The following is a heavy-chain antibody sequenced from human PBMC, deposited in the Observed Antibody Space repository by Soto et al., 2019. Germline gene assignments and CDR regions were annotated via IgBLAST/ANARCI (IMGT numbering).Heavy chain of an antibody. J-gene: IGHJ6*02. D-gene: IGHD2-15*01. CDR2: ISSSSSYI. Sequence: EVQLVESGGGLVKPGGSLRLSCAASGFTFSSYSMNWVRQAPGKGLEWVSSISSSSSYIYYADSVKGRFTISRDNAKNSLYLQMNSLRAEDTAVYYCAREYCSGGSCYSAPNYYYYYGMDVWGQGTTVTVSS. CDR1: GFTFSSYS. V-gene: IGHV3-21*01. CDR3: AREYCSGGSCYSAPNYYYYYGMDV.